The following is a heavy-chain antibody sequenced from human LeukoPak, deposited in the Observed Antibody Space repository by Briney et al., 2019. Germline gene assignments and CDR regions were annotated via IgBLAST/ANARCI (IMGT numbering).Heavy chain of an antibody. V-gene: IGHV4-59*01. Sequence: SETLSLTCTVSGDFISTYYWSWIRQPPGKGLEWIGYVYYTGSTNYNPSLKGRVTISVDTSKNQFFLKLSSVTAADTAVYYCARARYSSGSWFDPWGQGTLVTVSS. CDR3: ARARYSSGSWFDP. CDR2: VYYTGST. D-gene: IGHD6-25*01. J-gene: IGHJ5*02. CDR1: GDFISTYY.